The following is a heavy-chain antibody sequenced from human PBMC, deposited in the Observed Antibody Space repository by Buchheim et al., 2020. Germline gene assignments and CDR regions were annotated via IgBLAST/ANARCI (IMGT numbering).Heavy chain of an antibody. J-gene: IGHJ4*02. V-gene: IGHV4-39*01. CDR3: ARRNMATEFDY. CDR2: IYYNGNT. CDR1: DGSISSTSSH. Sequence: QLQLQESGPGLVKPSETLSLTCTVSDGSISSTSSHWAWIRQPPGKGLEWIGSIYYNGNTYYNPSLKSRVTISVDTSENQFSLKLSSVTAADTAVYYCARRNMATEFDYWGQGTL. D-gene: IGHD5-12*01.